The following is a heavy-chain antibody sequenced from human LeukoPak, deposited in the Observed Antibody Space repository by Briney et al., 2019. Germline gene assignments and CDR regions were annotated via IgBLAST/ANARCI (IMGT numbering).Heavy chain of an antibody. CDR1: GFTFSSYG. D-gene: IGHD6-6*01. V-gene: IGHV3-30*02. CDR2: IRYDGSNK. Sequence: PGGSLRLSCAASGFTFSSYGMHWVRQAPGKGLEWVAFIRYDGSNKYYADSVKGRFTISRDNSKNTLYLQMNSLRAEDTAVYYCAKVGSSLYNWFDPWGQGTLVTVSS. CDR3: AKVGSSLYNWFDP. J-gene: IGHJ5*02.